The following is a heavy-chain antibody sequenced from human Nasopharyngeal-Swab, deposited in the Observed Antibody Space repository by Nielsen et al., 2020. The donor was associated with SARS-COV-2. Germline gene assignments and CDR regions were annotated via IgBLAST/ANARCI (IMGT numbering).Heavy chain of an antibody. D-gene: IGHD5-18*01. J-gene: IGHJ4*02. V-gene: IGHV3-15*01. CDR2: IKSRSDGGTT. Sequence: GESLTISCAASGLTFSKACMNWVRQAPGRGLEWVGRIKSRSDGGTTYYAAPVKGRFTISRDDSENTVYLQMNSLQTDDTAVYYCSTGGYTSGLDYWGQGTLVTVSS. CDR3: STGGYTSGLDY. CDR1: GLTFSKAC.